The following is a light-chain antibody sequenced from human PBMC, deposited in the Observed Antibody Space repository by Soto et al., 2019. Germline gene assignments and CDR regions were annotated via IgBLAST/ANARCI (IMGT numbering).Light chain of an antibody. V-gene: IGKV3-15*01. CDR1: HHVATN. Sequence: EIVMTQSPVTLSVSPGERATLSCRASHHVATNLAWYQQKPGQPPRLLIYGASTRATGVSARFSGSGSGTEFTLTVSSLQSDDFAVYYCQQYTARPPWTFGQGTRV. CDR3: QQYTARPPWT. CDR2: GAS. J-gene: IGKJ1*01.